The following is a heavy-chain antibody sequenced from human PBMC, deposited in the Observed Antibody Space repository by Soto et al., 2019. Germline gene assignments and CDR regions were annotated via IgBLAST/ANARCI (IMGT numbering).Heavy chain of an antibody. V-gene: IGHV3-33*01. CDR3: ARDTTPYSSSWYGDGDYYYGMDV. CDR2: IWYDGSNK. Sequence: AGSLRLSCAASGFTFSSYGMHWVRQAPGKGLEWVAVIWYDGSNKYYADSVKGRFTISRDNSKNTLYLQMNSLRAEDTAVYYCARDTTPYSSSWYGDGDYYYGMDVWGQGTTVTVSS. D-gene: IGHD6-13*01. J-gene: IGHJ6*02. CDR1: GFTFSSYG.